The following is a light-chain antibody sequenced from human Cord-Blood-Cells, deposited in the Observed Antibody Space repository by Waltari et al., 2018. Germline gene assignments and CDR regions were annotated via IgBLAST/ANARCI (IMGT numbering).Light chain of an antibody. V-gene: IGLV2-8*01. Sequence: QSALTQPPSASGSPGQSVTISCTGTSSDVGGYNYVSWYQQHPGKAPKLMIYEVSKRPAGAPYRFSGSKSGNTASLTVSGLQAEDEADYYCSSYAGSNNWVFGGGTKLTGL. CDR3: SSYAGSNNWV. J-gene: IGLJ3*02. CDR1: SSDVGGYNY. CDR2: EVS.